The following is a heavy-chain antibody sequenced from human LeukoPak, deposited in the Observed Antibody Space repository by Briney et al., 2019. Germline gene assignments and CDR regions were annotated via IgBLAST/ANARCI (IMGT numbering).Heavy chain of an antibody. Sequence: PGGSLRLSCEASGFTFSTYGMSWVRQAPGKGLEWVSAISGSGGSTYYAHSVKGRVTISRDNSKNTLYLQVNSLRVEDTAVYYCAKDRLGAMMYFDFWGQGTLVTVSS. CDR2: ISGSGGST. CDR1: GFTFSTYG. D-gene: IGHD1-26*01. V-gene: IGHV3-23*01. J-gene: IGHJ4*02. CDR3: AKDRLGAMMYFDF.